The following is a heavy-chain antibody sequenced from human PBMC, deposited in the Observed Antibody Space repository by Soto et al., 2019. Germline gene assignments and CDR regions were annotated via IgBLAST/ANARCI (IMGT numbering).Heavy chain of an antibody. Sequence: PSETLSLTGTVSGGSIRNYYWSWIRQPAGERLEWIGRIYASGSTNHNPSLKSRVSMSVDTSRNQFSLRLYFVTAADTAVYYCAREGLTTGSGVDVWGQGTTVTVSS. CDR2: IYASGST. CDR1: GGSIRNYY. D-gene: IGHD4-4*01. CDR3: AREGLTTGSGVDV. V-gene: IGHV4-4*07. J-gene: IGHJ6*02.